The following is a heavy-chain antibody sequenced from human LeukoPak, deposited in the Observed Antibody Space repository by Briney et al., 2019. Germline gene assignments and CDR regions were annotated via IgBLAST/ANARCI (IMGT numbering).Heavy chain of an antibody. D-gene: IGHD3-10*01. CDR1: GFTFSSYW. CDR2: IKTDGSET. Sequence: GGSLRLSCAASGFTFSSYWMSWVRQVPGKGLEWVANIKTDGSETYFVDSVKGRFTMSRDNAKDSLYLQMNSLRADDTAVYYCAREGRGYGPGSPFDYWGQGTLVTVSS. CDR3: AREGRGYGPGSPFDY. V-gene: IGHV3-7*01. J-gene: IGHJ4*02.